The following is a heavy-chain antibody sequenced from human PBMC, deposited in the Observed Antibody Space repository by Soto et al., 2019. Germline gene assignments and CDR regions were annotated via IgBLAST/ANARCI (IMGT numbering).Heavy chain of an antibody. J-gene: IGHJ5*02. CDR1: GGSFSGYY. D-gene: IGHD6-6*01. CDR2: INHSGST. Sequence: SETLSLTCAVYGGSFSGYYWSWIRQPPGKGLEWIGEINHSGSTNYNPSLKSRVTISVDTSKNQFSLKLSSVTAADTAVYYCARRMLAARRVNWFDPWGQGTLVTVSS. V-gene: IGHV4-34*01. CDR3: ARRMLAARRVNWFDP.